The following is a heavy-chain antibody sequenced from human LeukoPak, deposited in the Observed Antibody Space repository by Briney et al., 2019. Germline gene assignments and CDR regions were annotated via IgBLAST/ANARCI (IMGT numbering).Heavy chain of an antibody. J-gene: IGHJ4*02. Sequence: PGGSLRLSCAASGFTFSSYSMNWVRQAPGKGLEWVSSISSSSSYIYYADSVKGRFTISRDNAKNSLYLQMNSLRAEDTAVYYCARDLHPSSYDYVWGRPPYYFDYWGQGTLVTVSS. D-gene: IGHD3-16*01. CDR1: GFTFSSYS. CDR2: ISSSSSYI. V-gene: IGHV3-21*01. CDR3: ARDLHPSSYDYVWGRPPYYFDY.